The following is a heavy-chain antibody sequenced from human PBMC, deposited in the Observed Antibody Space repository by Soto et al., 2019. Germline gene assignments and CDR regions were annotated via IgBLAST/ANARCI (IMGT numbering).Heavy chain of an antibody. V-gene: IGHV1-69*02. CDR2: IIPILGIA. D-gene: IGHD6-19*01. CDR1: GGTFSSYT. J-gene: IGHJ5*02. CDR3: ARNERQWLSPGWFDP. Sequence: SVKVSCKASGGTFSSYTISWVRRAPGQGLEWMGRIIPILGIANYAQKFQGRVTITADKSTSTAYMELSSLRSEDTAVYYCARNERQWLSPGWFDPWGQGTLVTVSS.